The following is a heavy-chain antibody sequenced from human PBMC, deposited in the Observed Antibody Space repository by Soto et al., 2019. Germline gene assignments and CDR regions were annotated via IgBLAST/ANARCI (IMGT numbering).Heavy chain of an antibody. CDR3: ARRGYSSGWYYFQH. D-gene: IGHD6-19*01. V-gene: IGHV4-61*08. J-gene: IGHJ1*01. CDR2: IYYSGST. Sequence: SETLSLTCSVSGGSISSGGYYWSWIRQHTGKSLEWIGYIYYSGSTNYHPYLKSRVTISVDTSKNQFSLKLSSVTAADTAVYYCARRGYSSGWYYFQHWGQGSLVTVSS. CDR1: GGSISSGGYY.